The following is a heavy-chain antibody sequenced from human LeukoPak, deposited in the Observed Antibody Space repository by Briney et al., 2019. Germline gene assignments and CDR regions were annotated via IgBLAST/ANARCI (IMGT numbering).Heavy chain of an antibody. Sequence: GGSLRLSCAASGFTFSSYAMSWVRQAPGKGLEWVSSISSSSSYIYYADSVKGRFTISRDNAKNSLYLQMNSLRAEDTAVYYCARGCYYDSSGYLDWFDPWGQGTLVTVSS. CDR2: ISSSSSYI. CDR1: GFTFSSYA. CDR3: ARGCYYDSSGYLDWFDP. D-gene: IGHD3-22*01. J-gene: IGHJ5*02. V-gene: IGHV3-21*01.